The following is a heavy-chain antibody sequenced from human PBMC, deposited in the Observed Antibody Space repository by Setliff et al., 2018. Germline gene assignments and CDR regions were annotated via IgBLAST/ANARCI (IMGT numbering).Heavy chain of an antibody. V-gene: IGHV3-23*01. CDR2: ISGSGGPT. CDR1: GFTFSSYA. D-gene: IGHD4-17*01. Sequence: GGSLRLSCAASGFTFSSYAMSWVRQAPGKGLEWVSAISGSGGPTYYADSVKGRFTISRDISKNTVYLQMNSLRVEDTAVYFCAKVYRDYGNSVDAFDVWGQGTMVTVSS. J-gene: IGHJ3*01. CDR3: AKVYRDYGNSVDAFDV.